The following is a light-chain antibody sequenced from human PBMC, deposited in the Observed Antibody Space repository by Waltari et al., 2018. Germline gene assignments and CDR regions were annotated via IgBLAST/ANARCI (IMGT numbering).Light chain of an antibody. CDR3: QHYGSSLMYT. Sequence: EIVLTQSPGTLSLSPGERATLPCRASQSVSSSYLAWYQQKPGQPPRLLIYRASSRATGIPDRFSGSGSGTDFTLTISRLEPEDFAVYYCQHYGSSLMYTFGQGTKLEIK. CDR1: QSVSSSY. V-gene: IGKV3-20*01. J-gene: IGKJ2*01. CDR2: RAS.